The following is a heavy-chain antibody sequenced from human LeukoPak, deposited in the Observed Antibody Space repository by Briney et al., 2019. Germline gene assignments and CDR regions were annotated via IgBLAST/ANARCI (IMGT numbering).Heavy chain of an antibody. CDR2: IYPDDSDT. CDR1: GYSFTSYW. D-gene: IGHD2-8*01. Sequence: GESLKISCKGSGYSFTSYWIGWVRQMPVKGLEWMGIIYPDDSDTRYSPSFEGQVIISVDKSISTAYLQWSSLKASDTATYYCARHGHCTNGVCYSNYYYYMDVWGKGTTVTVSS. CDR3: ARHGHCTNGVCYSNYYYYMDV. J-gene: IGHJ6*03. V-gene: IGHV5-51*01.